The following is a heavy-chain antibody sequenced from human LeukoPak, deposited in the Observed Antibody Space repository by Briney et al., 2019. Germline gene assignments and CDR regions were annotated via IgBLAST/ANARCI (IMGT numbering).Heavy chain of an antibody. Sequence: ASVKVSCKVSGYTLTELSMHWVRQAPGKGLEWMGGFDPEDGETIYAQKFQGRVTMTEDTSTDTAYMELNSLRAEDTAVYYCAKDPSSTRVNWFDPWGQGTLVTVSS. CDR1: GYTLTELS. J-gene: IGHJ5*02. V-gene: IGHV1-24*01. CDR2: FDPEDGET. CDR3: AKDPSSTRVNWFDP. D-gene: IGHD2-2*01.